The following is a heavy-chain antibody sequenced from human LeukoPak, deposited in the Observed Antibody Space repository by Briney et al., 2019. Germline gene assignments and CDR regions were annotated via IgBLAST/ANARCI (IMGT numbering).Heavy chain of an antibody. J-gene: IGHJ4*02. Sequence: ASVKVSCKASGYTLTRYGISWVRQAPGQGLQWLGWISASNGNTNYAQKFRDRVTMSTDTSTGTAYLDVRSLTSDDTAVYYCARDHSNWNYAPDFWGQGTLVIVSS. CDR1: GYTLTRYG. CDR2: ISASNGNT. CDR3: ARDHSNWNYAPDF. V-gene: IGHV1-18*01. D-gene: IGHD1-7*01.